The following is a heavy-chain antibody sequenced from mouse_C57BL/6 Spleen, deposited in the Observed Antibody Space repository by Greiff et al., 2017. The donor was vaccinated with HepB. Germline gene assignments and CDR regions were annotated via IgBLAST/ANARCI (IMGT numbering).Heavy chain of an antibody. CDR1: GYTFTSYW. J-gene: IGHJ4*01. CDR2: IDPSDSYT. D-gene: IGHD1-1*01. CDR3: ARRTVVAVDY. Sequence: QVQLQQSGAELVMPGASVKLSCKASGYTFTSYWMHWVKQRPGQGLEWIGEIDPSDSYTNYNQKFKGKSTLTVDKSSSTAYMQLSSLTSEDSAVYYCARRTVVAVDYWGQGTSVTVSS. V-gene: IGHV1-69*01.